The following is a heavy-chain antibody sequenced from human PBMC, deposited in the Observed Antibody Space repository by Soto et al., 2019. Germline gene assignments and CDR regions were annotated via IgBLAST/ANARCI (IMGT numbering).Heavy chain of an antibody. V-gene: IGHV1-46*01. CDR2: INPGDGTT. J-gene: IGHJ5*02. Sequence: QVQLVQSGADVKEPGASVKVSCKASGYTFTAYYIQWVRQAPGQGLEWVAMINPGDGTTRYAQMFQGRVTLTRDTSTSTVYMEMSSLRSEDTALYYCARDRPHAWLDPWGQGTLVTVSS. CDR1: GYTFTAYY. CDR3: ARDRPHAWLDP.